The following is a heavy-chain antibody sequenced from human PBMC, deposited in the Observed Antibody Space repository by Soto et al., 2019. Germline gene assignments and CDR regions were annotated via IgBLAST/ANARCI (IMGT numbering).Heavy chain of an antibody. CDR1: GFSFSSYG. D-gene: IGHD4-17*01. CDR3: VKDSRPLYRDHDDY. CDR2: ISYDGGTT. V-gene: IGHV3-30*18. Sequence: GGSLRLSCAASGFSFSSYGMHWVGQAPGKGLEWVAVISYDGGTTYYADSVKGRFTISRDNSKNTLYLQLNSLRSEDTAVYYCVKDSRPLYRDHDDYWAQRTLVTGSS. J-gene: IGHJ4*02.